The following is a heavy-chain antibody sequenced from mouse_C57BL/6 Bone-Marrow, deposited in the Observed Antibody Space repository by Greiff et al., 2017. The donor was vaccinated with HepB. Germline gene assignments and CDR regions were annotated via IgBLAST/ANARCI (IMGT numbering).Heavy chain of an antibody. J-gene: IGHJ3*01. V-gene: IGHV1-82*01. Sequence: VKLMESGPELVKPGASVKISCKASGYAFSSSWMNWVKQRPGKGLEWIGRIYPGDGDTNYNGKFKGKATLTADKSSSTAYMQLSSLTSEDSAVYFCAYYGSSYWFAYWGQGTLVTVSA. D-gene: IGHD1-1*01. CDR2: IYPGDGDT. CDR1: GYAFSSSW. CDR3: AYYGSSYWFAY.